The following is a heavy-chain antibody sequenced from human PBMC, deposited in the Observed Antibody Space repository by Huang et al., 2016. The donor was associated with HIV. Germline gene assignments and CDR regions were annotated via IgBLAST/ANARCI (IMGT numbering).Heavy chain of an antibody. CDR3: ARVTGSGPLFYYYAMDV. J-gene: IGHJ6*02. CDR2: VHDSGGT. Sequence: QVQLQESGPGLVKPSETLSLTCTVSGGSINNGFGTWIRQPPGKGLEWIGYVHDSGGTTDNPSLKSRGTISVDTSKNQFSLKLTSVTAADTAIYFCARVTGSGPLFYYYAMDVWGQGTTVTVSS. D-gene: IGHD6-19*01. V-gene: IGHV4-59*01. CDR1: GGSINNGF.